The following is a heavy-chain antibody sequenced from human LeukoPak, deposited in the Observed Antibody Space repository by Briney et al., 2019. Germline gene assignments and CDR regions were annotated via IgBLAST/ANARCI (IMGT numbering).Heavy chain of an antibody. J-gene: IGHJ6*02. CDR1: GFTFSNYG. CDR3: ARGDYGYFYGMYV. V-gene: IGHV3-33*01. CDR2: IWYDGSKN. Sequence: PGGSLRLSCAASGFTFSNYGMHWVRQAPGKGLEWVAVIWYDGSKNYYADSVKGRFTISRDNSKNTLYLQMNSLGVEDTAVYYCARGDYGYFYGMYVWGQGTTVTVSS.